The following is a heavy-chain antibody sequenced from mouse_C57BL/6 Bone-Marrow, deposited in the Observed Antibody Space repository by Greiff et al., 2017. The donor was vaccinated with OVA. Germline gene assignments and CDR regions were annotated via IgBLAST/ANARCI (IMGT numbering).Heavy chain of an antibody. Sequence: EVQLKESGPELVKPGASVKMSCKASGYTFTDYNMHWVKQSHGKSLEWIGYINPNNGGTSYNQKFKGKATLTVNKSSSTAYMELRSLTSEDSAVYYCARGYYYGSGAYWGQGTLVTVSA. CDR3: ARGYYYGSGAY. CDR2: INPNNGGT. V-gene: IGHV1-22*01. J-gene: IGHJ3*01. D-gene: IGHD1-1*01. CDR1: GYTFTDYN.